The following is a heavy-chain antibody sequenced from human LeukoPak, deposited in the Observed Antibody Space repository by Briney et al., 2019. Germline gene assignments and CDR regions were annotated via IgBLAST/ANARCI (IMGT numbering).Heavy chain of an antibody. Sequence: SVKVSCKASGYTFTDYYVHWVRQAPGQGLEWMGGIIPIFGTANYAQKFQGRVTITTDESTSTAYMELSSLRSEDTAVYYCARDRGGNLDYWGQGTLVTVSS. CDR3: ARDRGGNLDY. D-gene: IGHD4-23*01. J-gene: IGHJ4*02. V-gene: IGHV1-69*05. CDR1: GYTFTDYY. CDR2: IIPIFGTA.